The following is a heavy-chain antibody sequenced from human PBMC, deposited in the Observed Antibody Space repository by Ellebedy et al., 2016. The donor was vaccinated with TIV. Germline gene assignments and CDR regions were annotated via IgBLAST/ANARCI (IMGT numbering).Heavy chain of an antibody. V-gene: IGHV3-30*03. J-gene: IGHJ5*02. CDR1: GFTFNFYA. CDR3: ARDLLSLRKNLDT. D-gene: IGHD1-14*01. Sequence: GESLKISCATSGFTFNFYAIHWVRQAPGKGLEWVPMISYDGSNKKYADYVKGRFTISRDNSNKTAYLQMHDLLDEEKAVYYCARDLLSLRKNLDTWGQGTLVSVSS. CDR2: ISYDGSNK.